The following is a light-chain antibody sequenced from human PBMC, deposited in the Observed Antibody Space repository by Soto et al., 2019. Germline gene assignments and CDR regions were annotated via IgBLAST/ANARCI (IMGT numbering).Light chain of an antibody. CDR1: QSVSSSY. V-gene: IGKV3D-20*01. Sequence: EVVMTQSPVTLSLSPGERATLSCRASQSVSSSYLAWYQQKPGLAPRLLIYATSSRATGIPDRFSGGGSGTDFTLTISRLEPEDFAVYYCQQYGTSPRSITFGQGTRLEIK. J-gene: IGKJ5*01. CDR3: QQYGTSPRSIT. CDR2: ATS.